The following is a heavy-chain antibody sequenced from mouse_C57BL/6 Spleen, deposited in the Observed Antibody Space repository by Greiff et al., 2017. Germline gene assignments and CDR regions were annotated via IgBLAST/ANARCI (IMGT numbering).Heavy chain of an antibody. CDR3: ARLGYYGSSYRFAY. D-gene: IGHD1-1*01. CDR1: GYTFTSYW. J-gene: IGHJ3*01. Sequence: QVHVKQPGAELVKPGASVKLSCKASGYTFTSYWMHWVKQRPGQGLEWIGMIHSNSGSTYSNEKFKSKATLTVDKSSSTVYMQLSSLTSEDSAVYYCARLGYYGSSYRFAYWGQGTLVTVSA. V-gene: IGHV1-64*01. CDR2: IHSNSGST.